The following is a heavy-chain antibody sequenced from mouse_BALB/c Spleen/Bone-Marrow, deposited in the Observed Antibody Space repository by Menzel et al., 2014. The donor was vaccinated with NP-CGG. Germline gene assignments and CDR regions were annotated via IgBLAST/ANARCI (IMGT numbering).Heavy chain of an antibody. V-gene: IGHV7-3*02. Sequence: EVQLVESGGGLVQPGGSLILSCTTSGFTFTDYYMSWVRQPPGKALEWLAFIRNKAYGYTTEYSASVRGRFTISRDNSQSILYLQMNTLRAEDSATYYCARFPTDYWGQGTSVTVSS. J-gene: IGHJ4*01. CDR3: ARFPTDY. CDR1: GFTFTDYY. CDR2: IRNKAYGYTT.